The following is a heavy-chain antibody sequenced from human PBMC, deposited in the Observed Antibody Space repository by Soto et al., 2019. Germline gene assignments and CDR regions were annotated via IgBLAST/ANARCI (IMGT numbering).Heavy chain of an antibody. CDR2: ISAYNGNT. CDR3: AREAITYYDILTGYYNY. CDR1: GYTFTSYG. D-gene: IGHD3-9*01. V-gene: IGHV1-18*01. Sequence: ASVKVSCKASGYTFTSYGISWVRQAPGQGLEWMGWISAYNGNTNYAQKLQGRVTMTTDTSTSTAYMELRSLRSDDTAVYYCAREAITYYDILTGYYNYWGQGTLVTVSS. J-gene: IGHJ4*02.